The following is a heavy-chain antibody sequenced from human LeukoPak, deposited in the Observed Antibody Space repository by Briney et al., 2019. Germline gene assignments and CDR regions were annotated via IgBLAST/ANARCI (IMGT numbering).Heavy chain of an antibody. D-gene: IGHD3-16*01. CDR3: ARDGGDGVDY. CDR2: IYYSGST. Sequence: SETLSLTCTVSGGSISSYYWSWIRQPPGKGLEWIGYIYYSGSTNYNPSLKSRVTISVDTSKNQFSLKLSSVTAADTAVYYCARDGGDGVDYWGQGTLVTVSS. J-gene: IGHJ4*02. V-gene: IGHV4-59*01. CDR1: GGSISSYY.